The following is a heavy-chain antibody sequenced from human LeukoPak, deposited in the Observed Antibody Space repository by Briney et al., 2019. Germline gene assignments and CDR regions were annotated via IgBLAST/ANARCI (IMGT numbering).Heavy chain of an antibody. CDR1: GYTFTSYG. D-gene: IGHD6-13*01. CDR2: ISAYNGNT. CDR3: ARVGTIAAADDAFDI. Sequence: GASVKVSCKASGYTFTSYGISWVRQAPGQGLEWMGWISAYNGNTNYAQKLQGRVTMTTDTSTSTAYMERRSLRSDDTAVYYCARVGTIAAADDAFDIWGQGTMVTVSS. J-gene: IGHJ3*02. V-gene: IGHV1-18*01.